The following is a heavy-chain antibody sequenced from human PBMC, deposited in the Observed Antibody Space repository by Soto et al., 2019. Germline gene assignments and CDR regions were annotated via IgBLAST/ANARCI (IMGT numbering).Heavy chain of an antibody. CDR3: ASPDSNGWYDS. Sequence: PGESLKISGKGSGCTFTSYWIAGGRQMPGKGLEWMAIIYPANSDTRYSPSFQGHVTISADKSISTAYLQWSSLKASDTAIYYCASPDSNGWYDSWGQGPLVTVS. V-gene: IGHV5-51*01. CDR1: GCTFTSYW. J-gene: IGHJ5*01. CDR2: IYPANSDT. D-gene: IGHD5-18*01.